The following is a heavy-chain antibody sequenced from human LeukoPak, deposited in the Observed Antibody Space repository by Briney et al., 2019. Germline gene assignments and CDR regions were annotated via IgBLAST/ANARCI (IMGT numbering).Heavy chain of an antibody. CDR1: GVTFSSYG. CDR2: IRYDGSNK. V-gene: IGHV3-30*02. CDR3: AKVGADYGGNSRYASTLVYFDY. D-gene: IGHD4-23*01. J-gene: IGHJ4*02. Sequence: GGSLRPSCAASGVTFSSYGMHWVRQAPGKGLEWVAFIRYDGSNKYYADSVKGRFTISRDNSKNTLYLQMNSLRAEDTAVYYCAKVGADYGGNSRYASTLVYFDYWGQGTLVTVSS.